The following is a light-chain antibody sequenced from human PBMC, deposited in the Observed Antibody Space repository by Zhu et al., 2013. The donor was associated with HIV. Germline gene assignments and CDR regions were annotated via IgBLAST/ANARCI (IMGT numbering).Light chain of an antibody. CDR1: QTLSSSY. J-gene: IGKJ1*01. CDR3: QQYNNWPWT. V-gene: IGKV3D-15*01. Sequence: VLTQSPGTLSLAPGDRATLSCRASQTLSSSYLAWYQQKPGQSPSLLIYGASSRATGVPVRFSGSGSGTEFTLTISSLQSEDFAVYYCQQYNNWPWTFGQGTKVEIK. CDR2: GAS.